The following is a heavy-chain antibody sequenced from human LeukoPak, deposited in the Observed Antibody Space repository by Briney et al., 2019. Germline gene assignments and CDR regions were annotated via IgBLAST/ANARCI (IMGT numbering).Heavy chain of an antibody. J-gene: IGHJ4*02. CDR3: AKRETYYDFWSGYYLDY. CDR1: GFTFSSYA. CDR2: ISGSGGST. Sequence: GGSLRLSCAASGFTFSSYAMSWVRQAPGKGLEWVSAISGSGGSTYYADSVKGRFTISRDNPKNTLYLQMNSLRAEDTAVYYCAKRETYYDFWSGYYLDYWGQGTLVTVSS. V-gene: IGHV3-23*01. D-gene: IGHD3-3*01.